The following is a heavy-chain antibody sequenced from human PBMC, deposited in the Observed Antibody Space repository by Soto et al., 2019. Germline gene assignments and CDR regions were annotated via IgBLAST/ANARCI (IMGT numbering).Heavy chain of an antibody. CDR3: ATLNDSWSGGQFDY. Sequence: SETLSLTCTVSGGSISSSSYYWGWIRQPPGKGLEWIGSIYYSGSTYYNPSLKSRVTISVDTSKNQFSLKLSSVTAADTAVYYCATLNDSWSGGQFDYRGQGTPVTVSS. J-gene: IGHJ4*02. D-gene: IGHD3-3*01. CDR1: GGSISSSSYY. V-gene: IGHV4-39*01. CDR2: IYYSGST.